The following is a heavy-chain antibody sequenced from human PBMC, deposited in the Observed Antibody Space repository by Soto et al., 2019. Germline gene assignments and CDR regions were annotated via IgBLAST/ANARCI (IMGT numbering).Heavy chain of an antibody. V-gene: IGHV4-59*08. J-gene: IGHJ4*02. Sequence: QVQLQESGPGLVRPSETLSLTCTVSSDSISSYYWIWIRQYPGKGLEWIGYTDYSGNTNYNPSLTSRVTISGDTSKNQFSLRLSSVTAADTAVYYCARAVGDHLYSLDYWGQGTLVTVSS. CDR1: SDSISSYY. CDR3: ARAVGDHLYSLDY. CDR2: TDYSGNT. D-gene: IGHD2-15*01.